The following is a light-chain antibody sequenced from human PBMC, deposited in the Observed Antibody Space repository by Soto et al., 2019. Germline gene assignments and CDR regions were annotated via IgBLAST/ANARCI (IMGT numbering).Light chain of an antibody. CDR1: SSSIGTNT. CDR3: AAWDVSLVV. J-gene: IGLJ2*01. CDR2: SNN. Sequence: QSVLTQPPSACGTPGQRVTISCSGSSSSIGTNTVTWYQQLPGTAPKLLIYSNNQRPSGFPDRFSGSKSGSSASLAISGLQSEDEADYYCAAWDVSLVVFGGGTKLTVL. V-gene: IGLV1-44*01.